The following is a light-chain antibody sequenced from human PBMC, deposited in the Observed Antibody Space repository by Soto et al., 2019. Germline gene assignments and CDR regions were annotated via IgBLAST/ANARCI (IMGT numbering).Light chain of an antibody. CDR1: SSDVGGYNY. J-gene: IGLJ1*01. V-gene: IGLV2-8*01. CDR2: EVS. CDR3: SSYAGSYV. Sequence: QSALTQPPSASGSPGQSVTISCTGTSSDVGGYNYVSWYQQHPGKAPKLMIYEVSKRPSGVPDRFSGSKSGTTASLTVSGLQAEDEADYYCSSYAGSYVFGTGTKVTVL.